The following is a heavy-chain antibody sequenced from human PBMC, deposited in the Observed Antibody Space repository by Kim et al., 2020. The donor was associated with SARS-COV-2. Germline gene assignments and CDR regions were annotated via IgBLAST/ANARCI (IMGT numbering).Heavy chain of an antibody. Sequence: ADSVKGRFTISRDNTKNTLYLQMNSLGAEDTAVYYCAREGGSDSCRVAFVYWGQGTLVTVSS. V-gene: IGHV3-21*04. J-gene: IGHJ4*02. CDR3: AREGGSDSCRVAFVY. D-gene: IGHD6-25*01.